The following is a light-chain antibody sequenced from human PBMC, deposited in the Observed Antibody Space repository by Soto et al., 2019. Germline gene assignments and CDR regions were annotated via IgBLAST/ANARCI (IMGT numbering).Light chain of an antibody. V-gene: IGKV3-15*01. J-gene: IGKJ1*01. CDR1: QSVSSN. CDR2: GAS. CDR3: QQYNNWART. Sequence: EIVMTQSPATLSVSPGERATLSCRASQSVSSNLAWYQPKPGQAPRLLIYGASTRATGIPARFSGSGSGTEFTLTISSLQSEDFAVYYCQQYNNWARTFGKGTKVEIK.